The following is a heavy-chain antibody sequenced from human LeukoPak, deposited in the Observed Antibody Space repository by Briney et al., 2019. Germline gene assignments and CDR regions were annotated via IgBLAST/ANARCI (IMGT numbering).Heavy chain of an antibody. Sequence: VASAKVSCKASGGTFSSYAISWVRQAPGQGLEWMGGIIPIFGTANYAQKFQGRVTITADESTSTAYMELSRLRSDDTAVYYCARDRGELGDEGWFDPWGQGTLVTVSS. J-gene: IGHJ5*02. V-gene: IGHV1-69*13. CDR3: ARDRGELGDEGWFDP. CDR2: IIPIFGTA. D-gene: IGHD7-27*01. CDR1: GGTFSSYA.